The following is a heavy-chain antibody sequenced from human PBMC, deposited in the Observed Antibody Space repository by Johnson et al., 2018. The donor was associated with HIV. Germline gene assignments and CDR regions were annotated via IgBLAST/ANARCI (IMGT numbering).Heavy chain of an antibody. Sequence: QVQLVESGGGVVQPGESLRLSCAASGFTFANYGMHWVRQAPGKGLEWVSGINWNGGNTGSADSVKGRFTISRDNSNNILYIQMNSLRVEDTAVYYCAKVAVATAAGGVALDIWGPGTMVTVS. CDR1: GFTFANYG. CDR2: INWNGGNT. J-gene: IGHJ3*02. V-gene: IGHV3-NL1*01. D-gene: IGHD4-23*01. CDR3: AKVAVATAAGGVALDI.